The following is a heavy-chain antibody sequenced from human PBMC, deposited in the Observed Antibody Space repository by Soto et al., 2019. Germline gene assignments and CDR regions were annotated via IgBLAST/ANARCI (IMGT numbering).Heavy chain of an antibody. CDR2: ISSNTNYI. CDR3: TRDCFKISQSGVY. Sequence: GEARRLSCAASGGIFSRYDMNWVRQAPGQGLEWVSFISSNTNYIYYADSVKGRFTISRDNAKNSLYLQMNSLRAEETAVYYCTRDCFKISQSGVYWG. J-gene: IGHJ4*01. D-gene: IGHD2-21*01. CDR1: GGIFSRYD. V-gene: IGHV3-21*01.